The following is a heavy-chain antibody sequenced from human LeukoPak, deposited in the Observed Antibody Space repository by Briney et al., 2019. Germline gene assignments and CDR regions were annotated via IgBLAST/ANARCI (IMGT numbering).Heavy chain of an antibody. Sequence: QPGGSLRLSCAASGFNFNNYDMHWVRPAPGKGLEWVSALGSAGDTYYPDSVRGRFTISKETAKNSLYLQMTSLRDEDTAVYYCVRGRRSYGFDHWGQGTLVTVSS. J-gene: IGHJ4*02. D-gene: IGHD3-16*01. V-gene: IGHV3-13*01. CDR1: GFNFNNYD. CDR2: LGSAGDT. CDR3: VRGRRSYGFDH.